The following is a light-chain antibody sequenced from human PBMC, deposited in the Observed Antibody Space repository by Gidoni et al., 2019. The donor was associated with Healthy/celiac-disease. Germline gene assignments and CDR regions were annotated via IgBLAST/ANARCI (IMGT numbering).Light chain of an antibody. J-gene: IGKJ1*01. Sequence: AIRITQSPSSLSASTGDRVTITCRASQGISSYLAWYQQKPGKAPKLLTYAASTLQSGVPSRFSGSGSGTDFTLTIRCLQSEEFATYYCQQYYSYPLFGQGTKVEIK. CDR1: QGISSY. CDR3: QQYYSYPL. CDR2: AAS. V-gene: IGKV1-8*01.